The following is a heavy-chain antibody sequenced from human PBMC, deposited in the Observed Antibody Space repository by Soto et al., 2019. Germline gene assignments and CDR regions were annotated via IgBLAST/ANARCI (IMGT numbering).Heavy chain of an antibody. V-gene: IGHV1-69*02. D-gene: IGHD5-12*01. Sequence: ASVKVSCKSSGGTFSNDIITWVRQAPGQGLEWMGRIVLLLNIANYAQKFQGRVTITADKSTGTAYMELNSLRSEDTAVYYCLQNSPIGSTYSGYDGIDYWGQGTLVTVS. CDR3: LQNSPIGSTYSGYDGIDY. CDR1: GGTFSNDI. CDR2: IVLLLNIA. J-gene: IGHJ4*02.